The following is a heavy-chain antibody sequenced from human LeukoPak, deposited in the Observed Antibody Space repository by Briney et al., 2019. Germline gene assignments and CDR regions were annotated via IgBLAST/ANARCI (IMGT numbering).Heavy chain of an antibody. CDR1: GFTFSSYW. CDR3: ARKGGATTYGYYYYYMDV. Sequence: PGGSLILSCAASGFTFSSYWMSWVRQAPGKVLEWVANIKQDGSEKYYVDSVKGRFTISRDNAKNSLYLQMNSLRAEDTAVYYCARKGGATTYGYYYYYMDVWGKGTTVTISS. V-gene: IGHV3-7*01. J-gene: IGHJ6*03. D-gene: IGHD1-26*01. CDR2: IKQDGSEK.